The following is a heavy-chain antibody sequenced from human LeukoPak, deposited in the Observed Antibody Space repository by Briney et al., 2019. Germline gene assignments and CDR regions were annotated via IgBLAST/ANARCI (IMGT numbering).Heavy chain of an antibody. CDR3: ARGSGYNYGFPDY. Sequence: PGGSLRLSCAASGFTVNNNYMSWVRQAPGKGPEGVSVIYSGDITYYADSVKGRFTISRDNSKNTLYLQMNSLRAEDTAVYYCARGSGYNYGFPDYWGQGTLVTVSS. CDR2: IYSGDIT. CDR1: GFTVNNNY. J-gene: IGHJ4*02. D-gene: IGHD5-18*01. V-gene: IGHV3-53*01.